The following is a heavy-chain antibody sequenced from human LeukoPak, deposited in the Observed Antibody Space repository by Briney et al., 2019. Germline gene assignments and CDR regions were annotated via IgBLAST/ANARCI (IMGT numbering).Heavy chain of an antibody. V-gene: IGHV3-30*18. Sequence: GGSLRLSCAASGFTFSSYGMHWVRQAPGKGLEWVAVISYDGSNKYYADSVKGRFTISRDNSKNTLCLQMNSLRAEDTAVYYCANAYSSGWSDYYYYYGMDVWGQGTTVTVSS. J-gene: IGHJ6*02. CDR1: GFTFSSYG. CDR2: ISYDGSNK. CDR3: ANAYSSGWSDYYYYYGMDV. D-gene: IGHD6-19*01.